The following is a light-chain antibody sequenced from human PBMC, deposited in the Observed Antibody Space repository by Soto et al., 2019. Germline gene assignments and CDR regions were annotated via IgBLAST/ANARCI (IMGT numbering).Light chain of an antibody. CDR1: SSDVGRYNH. CDR3: SAYAGSIYV. V-gene: IGLV2-8*01. CDR2: DVN. J-gene: IGLJ1*01. Sequence: QSALTQPPSASGSPGQSVTISCTGTSSDVGRYNHVSWYQQHPGKAPKLFIFDVNKRPSGVPDRFSGSKSVNTASLTVSGLQAEDEADYYCSAYAGSIYVFGTGTKVTVL.